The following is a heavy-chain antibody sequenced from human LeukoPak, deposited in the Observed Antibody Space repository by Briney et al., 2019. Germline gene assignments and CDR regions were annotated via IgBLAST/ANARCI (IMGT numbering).Heavy chain of an antibody. Sequence: SETLSLTCTVSGGSIRSYYWSWIRQPPGKGLEWIGYIYYSESANYNPSLKSRITISVDTSKNQFSLNLNSVTAADTAVYYCARSHGSGSYYNVIFAAAWFDPWGQGTLVTVSS. CDR2: IYYSESA. CDR1: GGSIRSYY. J-gene: IGHJ5*02. D-gene: IGHD3-10*01. CDR3: ARSHGSGSYYNVIFAAAWFDP. V-gene: IGHV4-59*08.